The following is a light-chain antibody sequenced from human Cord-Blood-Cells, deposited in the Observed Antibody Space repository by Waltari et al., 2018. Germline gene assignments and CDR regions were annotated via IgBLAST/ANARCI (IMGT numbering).Light chain of an antibody. J-gene: IGKJ2*02. CDR2: AAS. Sequence: DIQMTQSPSSLSASVGDRVTITFRASQSISSYLNWYQQKPGKAPKLLIYAASSLQSGVPSRFSGSGSGTDFTRTISSLQPEDFATYYCQQSYSTLWGTFGQGTKLEIK. CDR3: QQSYSTLWGT. V-gene: IGKV1-39*01. CDR1: QSISSY.